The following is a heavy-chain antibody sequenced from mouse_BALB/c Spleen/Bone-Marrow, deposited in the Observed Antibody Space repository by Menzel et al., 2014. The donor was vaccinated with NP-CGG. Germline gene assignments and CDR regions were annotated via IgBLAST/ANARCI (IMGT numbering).Heavy chain of an antibody. J-gene: IGHJ4*01. D-gene: IGHD2-1*01. CDR3: ASPYGNYDAMDY. Sequence: VQLQQSGAELARPGASVKLSCKASGYTFTSHWMRWVKQRPGQGLEWIGAIYPGDGDTRYTQKFRGEATLTADKSSNTVYMQLSSLTSEDSAVYFCASPYGNYDAMDYWGQGTSVTVSS. CDR2: IYPGDGDT. V-gene: IGHV1-87*01. CDR1: GYTFTSHW.